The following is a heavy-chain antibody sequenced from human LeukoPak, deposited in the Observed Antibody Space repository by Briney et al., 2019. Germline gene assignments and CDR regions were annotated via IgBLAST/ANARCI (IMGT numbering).Heavy chain of an antibody. CDR1: GGSISSGDYY. CDR3: ASEIVVVPAAMGNFDY. J-gene: IGHJ4*02. V-gene: IGHV4-30-4*08. D-gene: IGHD2-2*01. Sequence: SETLSLTCTVSGGSISSGDYYWSWIRQPPGKGLEWIGYIYYSGSTYYNPSLKSRVTISVDMSKNQFSLKLSSVTAADTAVYYCASEIVVVPAAMGNFDYWGQGTLVTVSS. CDR2: IYYSGST.